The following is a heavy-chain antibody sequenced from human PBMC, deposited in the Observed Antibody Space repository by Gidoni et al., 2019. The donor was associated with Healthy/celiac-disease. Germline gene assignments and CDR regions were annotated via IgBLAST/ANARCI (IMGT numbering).Heavy chain of an antibody. CDR3: ARGYRSRITIFGVPRPGWFDP. Sequence: QVQLVQSGAEVKKPGASVKVSCKASGYTFTSYDINWVRQATGQGLEWMGWMNPNSGNTGYAQKFQGRVTITRNTSISTAYMELSSLRSEDTAVYYCARGYRSRITIFGVPRPGWFDPWGQGTLVTVSS. D-gene: IGHD3-3*01. V-gene: IGHV1-8*03. J-gene: IGHJ5*02. CDR2: MNPNSGNT. CDR1: GYTFTSYD.